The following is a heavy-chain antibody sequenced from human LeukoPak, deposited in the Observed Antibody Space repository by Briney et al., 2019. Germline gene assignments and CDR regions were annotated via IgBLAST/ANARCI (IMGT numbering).Heavy chain of an antibody. CDR3: ARDRGHYYDSSGYYYTPDAFDI. Sequence: GASVKVSCKASGYTFTSYYKHWVRQAPGQGLEWMGIINPSGGSTSYAQKFQGRVTMTRDTSTSTVYMELSSLRSEDTAVYYCARDRGHYYDSSGYYYTPDAFDIWGQGTMVTVSS. D-gene: IGHD3-22*01. CDR1: GYTFTSYY. V-gene: IGHV1-46*01. CDR2: INPSGGST. J-gene: IGHJ3*02.